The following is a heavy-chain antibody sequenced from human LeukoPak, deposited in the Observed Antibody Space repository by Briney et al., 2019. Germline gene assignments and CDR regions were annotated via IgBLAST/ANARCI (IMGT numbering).Heavy chain of an antibody. CDR3: APSREWELLLGTTVTS. V-gene: IGHV3-30*03. J-gene: IGHJ5*02. D-gene: IGHD1-26*01. Sequence: PGGSLRLSCAASGFTFSSYGMHWVRQAPGKGLEWVAVISYDGSNKYYADSVKGRFTISRDNSKNTLYLQMNSLRAEDTAVYYCAPSREWELLLGTTVTSWGQGTLVTVSS. CDR1: GFTFSSYG. CDR2: ISYDGSNK.